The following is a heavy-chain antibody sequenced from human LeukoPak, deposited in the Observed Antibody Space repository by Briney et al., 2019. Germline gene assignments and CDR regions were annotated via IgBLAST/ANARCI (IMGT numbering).Heavy chain of an antibody. V-gene: IGHV1-2*02. CDR3: ARDRPLDADDYYGFYYFDY. D-gene: IGHD3-10*01. Sequence: ASVKVSFKASGYTFTGYYMHWVRQAPGQGLEWMGWINPNSGGTTHAQKFQGRVTMTRDTSISTAYMELSRLRSDDTAVYYCARDRPLDADDYYGFYYFDYWGQGTLVTVSS. CDR2: INPNSGGT. CDR1: GYTFTGYY. J-gene: IGHJ4*02.